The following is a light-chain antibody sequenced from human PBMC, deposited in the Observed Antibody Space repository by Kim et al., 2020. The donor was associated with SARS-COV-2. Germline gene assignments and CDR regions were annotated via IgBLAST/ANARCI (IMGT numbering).Light chain of an antibody. V-gene: IGKV1-27*01. CDR2: AAF. CDR1: QGIGHY. Sequence: DIQMTQSPSSVSASVGDKVTITCRASQGIGHYLAWYQHKPGKVPKLLIYAAFGMESGVPSRFSGSGSGTDFTLTITSLQPEDVASYYCQQDDSAPWTFGQGTQVDIK. CDR3: QQDDSAPWT. J-gene: IGKJ1*01.